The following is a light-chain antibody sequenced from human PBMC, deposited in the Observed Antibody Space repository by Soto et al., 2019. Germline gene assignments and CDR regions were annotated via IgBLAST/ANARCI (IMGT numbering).Light chain of an antibody. Sequence: IVLTQSPGTLSLSPGERGTLSCRTSQIISSSYLAWYQQKPGQAPSLLIYSACNRATGIPDRFSGSESATDCTLTISRREPEDVAVYYCQYYGSSPQTFGQVTKREI. V-gene: IGKV3-20*01. CDR1: QIISSSY. CDR2: SAC. CDR3: QYYGSSPQT. J-gene: IGKJ2*01.